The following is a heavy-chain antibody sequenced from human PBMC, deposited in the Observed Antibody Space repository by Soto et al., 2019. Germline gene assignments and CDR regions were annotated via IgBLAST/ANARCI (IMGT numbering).Heavy chain of an antibody. CDR2: IYPGDSDT. CDR1: GYSFTSYW. J-gene: IGHJ3*02. Sequence: PGESLKISCKGSGYSFTSYWIGWVRQMPGKGLEWMGIIYPGDSDTRYSPSFQGQVTISADKSISTAYLQWSSLKASDTAMYYCARRRSYSDSSGYYSWAFDIWGQGTMVTVSS. D-gene: IGHD3-22*01. CDR3: ARRRSYSDSSGYYSWAFDI. V-gene: IGHV5-51*01.